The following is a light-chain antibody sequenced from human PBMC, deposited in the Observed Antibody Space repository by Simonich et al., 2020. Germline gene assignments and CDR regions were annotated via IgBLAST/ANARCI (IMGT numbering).Light chain of an antibody. V-gene: IGKV4-1*01. CDR2: WAS. CDR3: QQYYSTPYT. Sequence: DIVMTQSPDSLAVSLGERATINCKSSQSVLYSSNNKNYLAWYQQKPGQPPKLLIYWASTRKSGVPDRCSGSVSGTDFTLTISSLQAEDVAVYYCQQYYSTPYTFGQGTKLEIK. J-gene: IGKJ2*01. CDR1: QSVLYSSNNKNY.